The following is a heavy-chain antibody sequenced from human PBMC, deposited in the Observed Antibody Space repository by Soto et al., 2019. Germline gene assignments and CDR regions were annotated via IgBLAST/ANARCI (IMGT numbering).Heavy chain of an antibody. V-gene: IGHV4-59*08. D-gene: IGHD3-10*01. CDR1: GGSISSYY. CDR2: IYYSGST. Sequence: PSETLSLTCTVSGGSISSYYWSWIRQPPGKGLEWIGYIYYSGSTNYNPSLKSRVTISVDTAKNQFSLKLSSVTAADTAVYYCARQYYFGSCSYYHRPFDVWAQRTLVLGSS. J-gene: IGHJ4*02. CDR3: ARQYYFGSCSYYHRPFDV.